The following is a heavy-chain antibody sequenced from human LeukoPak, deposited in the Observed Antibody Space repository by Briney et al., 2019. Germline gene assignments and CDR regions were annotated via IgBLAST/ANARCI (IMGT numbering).Heavy chain of an antibody. V-gene: IGHV1-69*04. CDR1: GGTFSSYA. CDR2: IIPILGIA. CDR3: ARPRADSYGLFDY. Sequence: SVKVSCKASGGTFSSYAISWVRQAPGQGLEWMGRIIPILGIANYAQKFQGRVTMTRDTSTSTVYMELSSLRSEDTAVYYCARPRADSYGLFDYWGQGTLVTVSS. D-gene: IGHD5-18*01. J-gene: IGHJ4*02.